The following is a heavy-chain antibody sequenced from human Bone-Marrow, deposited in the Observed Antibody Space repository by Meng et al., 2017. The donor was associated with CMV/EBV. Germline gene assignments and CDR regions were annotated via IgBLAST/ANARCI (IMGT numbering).Heavy chain of an antibody. D-gene: IGHD1-1*01. CDR3: TSTTSGGWTP. J-gene: IGHJ5*02. CDR1: GFTFGNYA. Sequence: LTCAASGFTFGNYAMHWVRQAPGKGLEWVAAVWHDGTEEFYAESVKGRFAVSRDNSRNTVYLQMNNLRTEDTAMYYCTSTTSGGWTPWGQGTLVTVSS. CDR2: VWHDGTEE. V-gene: IGHV3-30*09.